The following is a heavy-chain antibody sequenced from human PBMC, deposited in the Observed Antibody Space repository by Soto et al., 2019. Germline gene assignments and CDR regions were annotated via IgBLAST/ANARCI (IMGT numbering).Heavy chain of an antibody. CDR3: AKHSSGWYRVSRFEP. CDR2: ISGSGGST. CDR1: GFTFSSYA. D-gene: IGHD6-19*01. V-gene: IGHV3-23*01. J-gene: IGHJ5*02. Sequence: GGSLRLSCAASGFTFSSYAMSWVRQAPGKGLEWVSAISGSGGSTYYADSVKGRFTISRDNPKNTLYLQMNSLRAEDTAVYYCAKHSSGWYRVSRFEPWGQGTLVTVSS.